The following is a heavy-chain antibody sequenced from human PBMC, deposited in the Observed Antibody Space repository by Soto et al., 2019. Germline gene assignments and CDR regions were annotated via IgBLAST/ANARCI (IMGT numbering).Heavy chain of an antibody. CDR1: GFSFSSYS. D-gene: IGHD3-16*02. CDR3: ARGSYDYIWGSYRYGAFDI. V-gene: IGHV3-21*01. J-gene: IGHJ3*02. Sequence: GGSKRLSSAASGFSFSSYSMNWVRQAPGKGLEWVSSISSSSSYIYYADSVKGRFTISRDNAKNSLYLQMNSLRAEDTAVYYCARGSYDYIWGSYRYGAFDIWGQGTMVTVSS. CDR2: ISSSSSYI.